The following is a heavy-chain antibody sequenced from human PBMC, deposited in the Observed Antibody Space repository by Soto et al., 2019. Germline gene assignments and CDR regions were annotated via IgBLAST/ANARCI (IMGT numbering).Heavy chain of an antibody. J-gene: IGHJ6*02. D-gene: IGHD3-10*01. V-gene: IGHV4-30-4*01. CDR2: IYYSGST. CDR1: GGSISSGDYY. Sequence: SETLSLTCTVSGGSISSGDYYWSWIRQPPGKGLEWIGYIYYSGSTYYNPSLKSRVTISVDTSKNQFSLKLSSVTAADTAVYYCARENSLLWFGEPYYYYYYGMDVWGQGTTVTV. CDR3: ARENSLLWFGEPYYYYYYGMDV.